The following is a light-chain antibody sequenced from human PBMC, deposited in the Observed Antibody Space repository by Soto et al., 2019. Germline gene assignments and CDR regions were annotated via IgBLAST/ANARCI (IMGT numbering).Light chain of an antibody. CDR2: SAS. V-gene: IGKV3-15*01. J-gene: IGKJ1*01. Sequence: DRVMTQSPATLSVSPGDRATLSCRASQTISSNLAWYQQKPGQAPRFLIHSASTRATGIPARFSGSGSGTEFTLTISSLQSEDFAVYYCQQYHNWPWTFGQGTEVEIK. CDR1: QTISSN. CDR3: QQYHNWPWT.